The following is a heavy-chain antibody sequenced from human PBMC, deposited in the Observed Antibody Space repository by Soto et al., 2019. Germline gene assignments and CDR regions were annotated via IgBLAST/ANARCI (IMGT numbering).Heavy chain of an antibody. V-gene: IGHV3-21*01. Sequence: GGSLRLSCAASGFTFSSYSMNWVRQAPGKGLEWVSSISGSSSYIYYADSVKGRFTISRDNAKNSLYLQMNSLRAEDTAVYYCARGHPKIVGATPKPLDYWGQGTLVTVSS. J-gene: IGHJ4*02. CDR2: ISGSSSYI. CDR3: ARGHPKIVGATPKPLDY. CDR1: GFTFSSYS. D-gene: IGHD1-26*01.